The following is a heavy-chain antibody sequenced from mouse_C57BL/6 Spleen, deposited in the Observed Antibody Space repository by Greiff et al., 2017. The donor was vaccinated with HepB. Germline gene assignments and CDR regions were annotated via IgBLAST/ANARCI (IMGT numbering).Heavy chain of an antibody. D-gene: IGHD2-5*01. V-gene: IGHV1-18*01. J-gene: IGHJ1*03. CDR3: ARNAYYSIDEFDV. Sequence: EVQLQQSGPELVKPGASVKIPCKASGYTFTDYNMDWVKQSHGKSLEWIGDINPNNGGTNYNQKFKGKATLTVDKSSSTAYMELRSLTSEDTAVYYCARNAYYSIDEFDVWGTGTTVTVSS. CDR1: GYTFTDYN. CDR2: INPNNGGT.